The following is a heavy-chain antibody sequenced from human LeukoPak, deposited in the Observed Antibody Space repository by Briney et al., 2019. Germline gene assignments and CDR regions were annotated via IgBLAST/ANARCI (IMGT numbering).Heavy chain of an antibody. CDR2: ISGSGGST. J-gene: IGHJ4*02. CDR1: GFTFSSYS. V-gene: IGHV3-23*01. CDR3: AKAYYYDSSGYYGY. D-gene: IGHD3-22*01. Sequence: GGSLRLSCAASGFTFSSYSMNWVRQAPGKGLEWVSAISGSGGSTYYADSVKGRFTISRDNSKNTLYLQMNSLRAEDTAVYYCAKAYYYDSSGYYGYWGQGTLVTVSS.